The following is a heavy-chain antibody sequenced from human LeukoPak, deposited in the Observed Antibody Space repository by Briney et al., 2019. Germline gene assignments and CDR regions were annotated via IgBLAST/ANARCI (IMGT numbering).Heavy chain of an antibody. Sequence: KPGGSLRLSCAASGFTFSSYSMKWVRQAPGKGLEWVSSITSSGTYIYYADSVKGRFTISRDNAKNSLYLQMNSLRADDTAVYYCARAFYSSGWYYYYGMDVWGQGTTVTVSS. V-gene: IGHV3-21*01. CDR1: GFTFSSYS. CDR3: ARAFYSSGWYYYYGMDV. J-gene: IGHJ6*02. D-gene: IGHD6-19*01. CDR2: ITSSGTYI.